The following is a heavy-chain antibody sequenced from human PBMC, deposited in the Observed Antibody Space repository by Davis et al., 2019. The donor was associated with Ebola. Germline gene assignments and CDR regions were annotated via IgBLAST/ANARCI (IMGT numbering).Heavy chain of an antibody. V-gene: IGHV3-23*01. Sequence: GESLKISCAASGFTFSSYAMSWVRQAPGKGLEWVSAISGSGGSTYYADSVKGRFTISRDNSKNTLYLQMNSLRAEDTALYYCTAYDSTFRNYWGQGTLVTVSS. CDR2: ISGSGGST. J-gene: IGHJ4*02. CDR3: TAYDSTFRNY. D-gene: IGHD3-22*01. CDR1: GFTFSSYA.